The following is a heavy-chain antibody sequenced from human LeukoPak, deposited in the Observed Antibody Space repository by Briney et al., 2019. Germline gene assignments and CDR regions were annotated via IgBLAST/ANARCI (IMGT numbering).Heavy chain of an antibody. V-gene: IGHV3-9*01. D-gene: IGHD6-19*01. CDR2: ISWNSGSI. Sequence: GGSLRLSCAASGFTFDDYAMRWVRQAPGKGLEWVSGISWNSGSIGYADSVEGRFTISRDNAKNSLYLQMNSLRAEDTALYYCAKDMSSGGIAVAGLGAFDIWGQGTMVTVSS. CDR3: AKDMSSGGIAVAGLGAFDI. CDR1: GFTFDDYA. J-gene: IGHJ3*02.